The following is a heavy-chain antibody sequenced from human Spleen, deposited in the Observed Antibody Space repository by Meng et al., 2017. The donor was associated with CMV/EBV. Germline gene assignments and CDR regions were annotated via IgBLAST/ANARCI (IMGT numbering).Heavy chain of an antibody. Sequence: GESLKISCAASGFTFSSYEMNWVRQAPGKGLEWVSYISSSGSTIYYADSVKGRFTISRDNAKNSLYLQMNSLRAEDTAVYYCARGVLYYDILTGSIGGLDYWGQGTLVTVSS. D-gene: IGHD3-9*01. J-gene: IGHJ4*02. CDR1: GFTFSSYE. CDR3: ARGVLYYDILTGSIGGLDY. V-gene: IGHV3-48*03. CDR2: ISSSGSTI.